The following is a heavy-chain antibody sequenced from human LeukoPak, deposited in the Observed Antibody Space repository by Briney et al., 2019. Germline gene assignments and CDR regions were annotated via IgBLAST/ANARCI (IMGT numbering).Heavy chain of an antibody. CDR3: ARAEKYYYDSSGYYPGDY. J-gene: IGHJ4*02. Sequence: ASVKVSCKASEYTFTGYYIHWVRQAPGQGLEWMGIINPSGGSTSYAQKFQGRVTMTRDMSTSTVYMELSSLRSEDTAVYYCARAEKYYYDSSGYYPGDYWGQGTLVTVSS. D-gene: IGHD3-22*01. CDR2: INPSGGST. V-gene: IGHV1-46*01. CDR1: EYTFTGYY.